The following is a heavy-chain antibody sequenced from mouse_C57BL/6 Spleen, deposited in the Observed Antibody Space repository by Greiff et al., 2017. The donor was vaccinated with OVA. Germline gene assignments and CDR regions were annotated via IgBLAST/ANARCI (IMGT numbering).Heavy chain of an antibody. D-gene: IGHD1-1*01. CDR2: ISDGGSYT. CDR1: GFTFSSYA. J-gene: IGHJ2*01. V-gene: IGHV5-4*01. Sequence: EVNVVESGGGLVKPGGSLKLSCAASGFTFSSYAMSWVRQTPEKRLEWVATISDGGSYTYYPDNVKGRFTISRDNAKNNLYLQMSHLKSEDTAMYYCAREGTTVAFDYWGQGTTLTVSS. CDR3: AREGTTVAFDY.